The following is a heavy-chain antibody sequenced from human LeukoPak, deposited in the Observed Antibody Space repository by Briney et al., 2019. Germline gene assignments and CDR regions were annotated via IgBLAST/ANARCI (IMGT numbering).Heavy chain of an antibody. Sequence: PGRSLRLSCAASGFTFSSYGMHWVRQAPGEGLEWVAVISYDGSNKYYADSVKGRFTISRDNSKNTLYLQMNSLRAEDTAVYYCAKDLRDAFDIWGQGTMVTVSS. J-gene: IGHJ3*02. CDR2: ISYDGSNK. CDR1: GFTFSSYG. CDR3: AKDLRDAFDI. V-gene: IGHV3-30*18.